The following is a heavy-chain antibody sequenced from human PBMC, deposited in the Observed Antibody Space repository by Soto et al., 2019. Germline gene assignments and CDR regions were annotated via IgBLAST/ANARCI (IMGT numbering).Heavy chain of an antibody. CDR3: ARVSRMGWELPYFDY. CDR1: GDYIRSGGYY. D-gene: IGHD1-26*01. V-gene: IGHV4-31*03. J-gene: IGHJ4*02. CDR2: IYYTGST. Sequence: QVQLQESGPRLVKPSQTLSLTCNVSGDYIRSGGYYWSWIRQRPGKDLEWIGYIYYTGSTYYNRSLRSRLSMSVDTSENQLSLKLSSVTAADTAVYYCARVSRMGWELPYFDYWGQGTLVTVSS.